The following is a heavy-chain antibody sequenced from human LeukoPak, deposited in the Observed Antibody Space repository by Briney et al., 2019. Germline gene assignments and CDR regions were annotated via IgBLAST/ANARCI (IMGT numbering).Heavy chain of an antibody. Sequence: PGGSLRLSFAASGFTFSSYGMHWVRQAPGKGLEGVAFIRYDGSNKYYADSVKGRFTISRDNSKNTLYLQMNSLRAEDTAVYYCAKPLPAPGDSWGQGTLVTVSS. CDR1: GFTFSSYG. V-gene: IGHV3-30*02. J-gene: IGHJ4*02. CDR2: IRYDGSNK. D-gene: IGHD2-2*01. CDR3: AKPLPAPGDS.